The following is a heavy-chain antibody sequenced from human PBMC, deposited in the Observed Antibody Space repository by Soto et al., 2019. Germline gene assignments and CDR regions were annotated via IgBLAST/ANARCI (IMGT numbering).Heavy chain of an antibody. CDR3: ARGGRFLEWLLSFDY. Sequence: PSETLSLTCTVSGGSISSGGYYWSWIRQHPGKGLEWIGYIYYSGSTYYNPSLKSRVTISVDTSKNQFSLKLSSVTAADTAVYYRARGGRFLEWLLSFDYWGQGTLVTVSS. V-gene: IGHV4-31*03. CDR2: IYYSGST. CDR1: GGSISSGGYY. D-gene: IGHD3-3*01. J-gene: IGHJ4*02.